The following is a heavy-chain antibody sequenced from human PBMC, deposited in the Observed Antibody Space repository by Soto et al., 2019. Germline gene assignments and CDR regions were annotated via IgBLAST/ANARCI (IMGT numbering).Heavy chain of an antibody. Sequence: ASVKVSCKASGYTFTSYYMHWVRQARGQGLEWMGIINPSGGSTSYAQKFQGRVTMTRDTSTSTVYMELSSLRSEDTAVYYCARLPHDFWSGYLVHGYYGMAVRGQGTTVTVSS. CDR3: ARLPHDFWSGYLVHGYYGMAV. V-gene: IGHV1-46*01. D-gene: IGHD3-3*01. J-gene: IGHJ6*02. CDR2: INPSGGST. CDR1: GYTFTSYY.